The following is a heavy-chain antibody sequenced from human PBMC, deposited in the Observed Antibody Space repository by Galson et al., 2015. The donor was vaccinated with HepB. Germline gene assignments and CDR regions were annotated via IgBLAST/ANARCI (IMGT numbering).Heavy chain of an antibody. D-gene: IGHD3-3*01. V-gene: IGHV1-8*01. CDR2: MNPNSGNT. J-gene: IGHJ4*02. CDR1: GYTFTSYD. CDR3: ARRQPDYDFWSGAYMYYFDY. Sequence: SVKVSCKASGYTFTSYDINWVRQATGQGLEWMGWMNPNSGNTGYAQKFQGRVTVTRNTSISTAYMELSSLRSEDTAVYYCARRQPDYDFWSGAYMYYFDYWGQGTLVTVSS.